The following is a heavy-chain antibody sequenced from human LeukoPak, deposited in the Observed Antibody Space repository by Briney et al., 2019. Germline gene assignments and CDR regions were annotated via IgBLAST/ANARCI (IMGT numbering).Heavy chain of an antibody. D-gene: IGHD6-13*01. V-gene: IGHV1-69*05. CDR1: GGTFSSYA. J-gene: IGHJ5*02. CDR3: ARSTRYSSSSRLDNWFDP. CDR2: IIPIFGTA. Sequence: ASVKVSCKASGGTFSSYAFSWVRQAPGQGLEWMGGIIPIFGTANYAQKFQGRVSITTDESTSTAYMELSSLRSEDTAVYYCARSTRYSSSSRLDNWFDPWGQGTLVTVSS.